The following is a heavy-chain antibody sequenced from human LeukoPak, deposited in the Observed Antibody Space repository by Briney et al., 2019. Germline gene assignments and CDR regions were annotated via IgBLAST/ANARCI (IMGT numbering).Heavy chain of an antibody. V-gene: IGHV3-30*18. CDR3: AKDGDYGSGSYYYGMDV. CDR2: ISYDGSNK. J-gene: IGHJ6*04. CDR1: GFTISSYG. Sequence: GGSLRLSCAASGFTISSYGMHWVRQAPGKGLEWEAVISYDGSNKYYADSVKGRFTISRDNSKNTLYLQMNSLRAEDTAAYYCAKDGDYGSGSYYYGMDVWGKGTTVTVSS. D-gene: IGHD3-10*01.